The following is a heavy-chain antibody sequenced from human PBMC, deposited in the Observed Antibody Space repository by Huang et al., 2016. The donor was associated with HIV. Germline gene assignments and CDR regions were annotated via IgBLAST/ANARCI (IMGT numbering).Heavy chain of an antibody. Sequence: EVQLVESGGGLVKPGGSLRLSCAASGFTFSNAWMSWVRQAPGKGLEWVGLIKSKTDVGTTDYAAPVKGRFTISRDDSKNTLYLQMNSLKTEDTAVYYCTTESESSGWTMDHDAFDIWGQGTMVTVSS. V-gene: IGHV3-15*01. CDR2: IKSKTDVGTT. D-gene: IGHD6-19*01. CDR3: TTESESSGWTMDHDAFDI. CDR1: GFTFSNAW. J-gene: IGHJ3*02.